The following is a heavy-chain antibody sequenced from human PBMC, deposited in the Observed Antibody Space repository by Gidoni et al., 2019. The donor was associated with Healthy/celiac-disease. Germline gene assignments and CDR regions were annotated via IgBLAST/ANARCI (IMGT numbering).Heavy chain of an antibody. V-gene: IGHV1-18*01. D-gene: IGHD6-13*01. CDR2: ISAYNGNT. Sequence: QVQLVQSGAEVKKPGASVQVSCKASGYTFTSYGISWVRQAPGQGLEWMGWISAYNGNTNYAQKLQGRVTMTTDTSTSTAYMELRSLRSDDTAVYYCARDAGENSSSWYDAFDIWGQGTMVTVSS. CDR1: GYTFTSYG. CDR3: ARDAGENSSSWYDAFDI. J-gene: IGHJ3*02.